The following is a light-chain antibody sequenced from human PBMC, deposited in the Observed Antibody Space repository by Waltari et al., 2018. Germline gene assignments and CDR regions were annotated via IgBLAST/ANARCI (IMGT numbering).Light chain of an antibody. CDR2: LGS. J-gene: IGKJ1*01. CDR1: QSLLYSNGFHY. V-gene: IGKV2-28*01. Sequence: DIVMTQSPLSLSVTPGEPASISCRSSQSLLYSNGFHYLDWYLQRPGQSPQLLIYLGSHRAPGVPARFSGSASGTDFTLRISRVEAEDVGVYYCMQALQTPCGFGQGTKVEI. CDR3: MQALQTPCG.